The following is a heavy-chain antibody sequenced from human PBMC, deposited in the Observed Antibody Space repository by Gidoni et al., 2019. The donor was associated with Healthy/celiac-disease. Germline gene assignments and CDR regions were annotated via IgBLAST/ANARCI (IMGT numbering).Heavy chain of an antibody. Sequence: QVQLQESGPGLVKPSETLSLTCNVPGGSISSYYWSWIRQPPGKGLEWIGYIYYSGSTNYNPSLKRRVTISVDTSKNQFSLKLSSVTAADTAVYYCARDRLAVAGRGYYYYGMDVWGQGTTVTVSS. CDR1: GGSISSYY. D-gene: IGHD6-19*01. V-gene: IGHV4-59*01. J-gene: IGHJ6*02. CDR3: ARDRLAVAGRGYYYYGMDV. CDR2: IYYSGST.